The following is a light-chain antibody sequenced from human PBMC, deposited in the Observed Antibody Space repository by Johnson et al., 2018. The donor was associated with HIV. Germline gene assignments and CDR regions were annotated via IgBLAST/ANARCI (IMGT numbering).Light chain of an antibody. Sequence: TQPPSVSAAPGQKVIISCSGSSSNIGKNYVSWYQQVPGTAPKLLIYENNKRPSGIPDRFSGSKSGTSATLGITGLQTGDEADYYCGTWDSSLSAGVFGTGTEVTVL. V-gene: IGLV1-51*02. J-gene: IGLJ1*01. CDR2: ENN. CDR1: SSNIGKNY. CDR3: GTWDSSLSAGV.